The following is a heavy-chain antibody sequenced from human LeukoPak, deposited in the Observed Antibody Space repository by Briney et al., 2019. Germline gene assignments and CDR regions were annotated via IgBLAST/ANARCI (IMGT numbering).Heavy chain of an antibody. V-gene: IGHV3-23*01. Sequence: HSGGSLRLSCAASGFTFSSYAMSWVRQAPGKGLEWVSAISGSGGSTYYADSVKGRFAISRDNSKNTLYLQMNSLRAEDTAVYYCAKNKGVPAALPFDPWGQGTLVTVSS. J-gene: IGHJ5*02. CDR3: AKNKGVPAALPFDP. D-gene: IGHD2-2*01. CDR1: GFTFSSYA. CDR2: ISGSGGST.